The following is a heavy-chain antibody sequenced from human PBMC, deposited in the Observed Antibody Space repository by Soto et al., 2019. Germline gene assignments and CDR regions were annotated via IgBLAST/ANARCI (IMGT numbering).Heavy chain of an antibody. CDR3: EGRDDPFHV. J-gene: IGHJ3*01. Sequence: QVQLVESGGGVVQPERSLRLSCVATGFTFSDYGIHWVRQAPGRGLEWVAVIWHDGSQKYIADSVRGRFTISRDNSKNTVYLQMNSLRAEDTAVYYCEGRDDPFHVWGQGTMVTVSS. CDR2: IWHDGSQK. CDR1: GFTFSDYG. V-gene: IGHV3-33*01.